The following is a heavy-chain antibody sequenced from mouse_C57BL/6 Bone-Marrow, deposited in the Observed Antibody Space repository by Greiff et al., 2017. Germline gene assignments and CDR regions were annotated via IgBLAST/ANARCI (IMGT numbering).Heavy chain of an antibody. CDR3: ARWDYGSSYPYYFDY. V-gene: IGHV1-82*01. CDR2: IYPGDGDT. Sequence: QVQLKESGPELVKPGASVKISCKASGYAFSSSWMNWVKQRPGKGLEWIGRIYPGDGDTNYNGKFKGKATLTADKSSSTAYMQLSSLTSEDSAVYFCARWDYGSSYPYYFDYWGQGTTLTVSS. D-gene: IGHD1-1*01. J-gene: IGHJ2*01. CDR1: GYAFSSSW.